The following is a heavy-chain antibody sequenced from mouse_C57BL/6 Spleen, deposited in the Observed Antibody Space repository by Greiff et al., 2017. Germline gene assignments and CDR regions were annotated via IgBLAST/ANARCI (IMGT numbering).Heavy chain of an antibody. CDR2: ISSGSSTI. Sequence: EVQLVESGGGLVKPGGSLKLSCAASGFTFSDYGMHWVRQAPEKGLEWVAYISSGSSTIYYADTVKGRFTISRDNAKNTLFLQMTSLRSEDTAMYYCARGSSLVYWYFGVWGTGTTVTVST. CDR3: ARGSSLVYWYFGV. D-gene: IGHD4-1*01. CDR1: GFTFSDYG. J-gene: IGHJ1*03. V-gene: IGHV5-17*01.